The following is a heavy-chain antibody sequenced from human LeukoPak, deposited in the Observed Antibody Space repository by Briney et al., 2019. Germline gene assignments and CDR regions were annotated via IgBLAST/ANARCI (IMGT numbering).Heavy chain of an antibody. D-gene: IGHD2-15*01. J-gene: IGHJ4*02. Sequence: GGSLRLSCAASGFTFSRYWMYWVRQAPGKGLVWVSRINSDGSSTSYADSGKGRFTISRDNAKNTLYLQVNSLRAEDTAVYYCAREVGYFDYWGQGTLVTVSS. CDR2: INSDGSST. V-gene: IGHV3-74*01. CDR1: GFTFSRYW. CDR3: AREVGYFDY.